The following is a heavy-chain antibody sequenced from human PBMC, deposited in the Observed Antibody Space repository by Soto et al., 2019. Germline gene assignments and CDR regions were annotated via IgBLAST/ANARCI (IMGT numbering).Heavy chain of an antibody. Sequence: ASVKVSCKXSGYTFTSYAMHWVRQAPGQRLEWMGWINAGNGNTIYSQKFQVRVTMTRDTSASSAYMELSVLRSEDTAVYNCARDRFVYAMENWFVPGCQGALVTVSS. D-gene: IGHD2-8*01. CDR2: INAGNGNT. CDR1: GYTFTSYA. V-gene: IGHV1-3*01. CDR3: ARDRFVYAMENWFVP. J-gene: IGHJ5*02.